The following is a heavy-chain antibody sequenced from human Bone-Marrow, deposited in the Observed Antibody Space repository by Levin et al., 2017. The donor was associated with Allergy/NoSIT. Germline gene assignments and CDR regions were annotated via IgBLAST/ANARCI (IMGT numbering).Heavy chain of an antibody. CDR1: GISFTNAW. CDR3: TTYISSWYYFDY. V-gene: IGHV3-15*01. D-gene: IGHD6-13*01. Sequence: GGSLRLSCTASGISFTNAWMSWARQAPGKGLEWVGRIKSKTDGGTADYASPVKGRFTISRDDSKNTLYLQMNSLKTEDTAVYYCTTYISSWYYFDYWGQGTLVTVSS. J-gene: IGHJ4*02. CDR2: IKSKTDGGTA.